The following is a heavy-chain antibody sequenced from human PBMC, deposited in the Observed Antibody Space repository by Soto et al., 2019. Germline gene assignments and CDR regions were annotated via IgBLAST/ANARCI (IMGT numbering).Heavy chain of an antibody. V-gene: IGHV1-69*12. J-gene: IGHJ6*02. Sequence: QVQLVQSGAEVKKPGSSVTVSCKASGGTFGNSAISWVRQAPGQGLEWMGGIIPIFPTPAYAQKFQGRVTITAHESTSTAYMELTSLRSEDTAVYYCARDKDRQQLGGNYYYGIDVWGQGTTVTVSS. CDR1: GGTFGNSA. CDR3: ARDKDRQQLGGNYYYGIDV. CDR2: IIPIFPTP. D-gene: IGHD3-3*02.